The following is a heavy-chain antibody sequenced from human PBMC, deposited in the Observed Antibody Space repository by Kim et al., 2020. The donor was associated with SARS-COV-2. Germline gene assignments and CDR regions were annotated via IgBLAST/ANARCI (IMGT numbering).Heavy chain of an antibody. CDR3: ARVWGMIAAAGPLDY. D-gene: IGHD6-13*01. Sequence: GGSLRLSCAAYGFTFSSYAMHWVRQAPGKGLEWVAVISYDGSNKYYADSVKGRFTISRDNSKNTMYLQMNSLRAEDTAVYYCARVWGMIAAAGPLDYWG. J-gene: IGHJ4*01. CDR1: GFTFSSYA. CDR2: ISYDGSNK. V-gene: IGHV3-30*04.